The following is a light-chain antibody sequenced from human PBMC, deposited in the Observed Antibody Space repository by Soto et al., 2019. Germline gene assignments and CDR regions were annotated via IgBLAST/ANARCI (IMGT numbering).Light chain of an antibody. J-gene: IGKJ4*01. CDR2: DAS. Sequence: DIQMTQSPSTLSASVGDRVTITCRASQSISSWLAWYQQKPGKAPKFLIYDASSLESGVPSRFSGSGFGTEFTLTISSLQPDDFATYYCQQYKSYSITFCGGTKVEIK. CDR1: QSISSW. CDR3: QQYKSYSIT. V-gene: IGKV1-5*01.